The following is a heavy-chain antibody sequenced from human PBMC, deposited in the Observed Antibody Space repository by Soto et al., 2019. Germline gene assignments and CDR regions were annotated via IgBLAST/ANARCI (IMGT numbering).Heavy chain of an antibody. Sequence: SETLSLTCTVSGGSISSYYWSWIRQPAGKGLEWIGHIYYSGSTNYNPSLKSRVTISVDTSKNQFSLKLSSVTAADTAVYYCARDPGNRNPFYFDFWGQGTLVTVSS. CDR3: ARDPGNRNPFYFDF. CDR2: IYYSGST. CDR1: GGSISSYY. V-gene: IGHV4-59*01. D-gene: IGHD1-1*01. J-gene: IGHJ4*02.